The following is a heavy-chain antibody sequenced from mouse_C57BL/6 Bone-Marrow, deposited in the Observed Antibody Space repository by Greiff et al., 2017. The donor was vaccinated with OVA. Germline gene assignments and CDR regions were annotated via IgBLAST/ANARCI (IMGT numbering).Heavy chain of an antibody. D-gene: IGHD3-1*01. J-gene: IGHJ3*01. CDR2: INPSTGGT. CDR1: GYSFTGYY. CDR3: ARSGPTFFAY. Sequence: EVQLQQSGPELVKPGASVKISCKASGYSFTGYYMNWVKQSPEKSLEWIGEINPSTGGTTYNQKFKAKATLTVDKSSSTAYMQLKSLTSEDSAVYYCARSGPTFFAYWGQGTLVTVSA. V-gene: IGHV1-42*01.